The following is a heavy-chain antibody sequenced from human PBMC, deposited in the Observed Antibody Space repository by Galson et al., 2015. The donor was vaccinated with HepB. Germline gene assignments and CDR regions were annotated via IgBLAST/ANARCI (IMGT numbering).Heavy chain of an antibody. CDR3: ARGSTGYFSY. J-gene: IGHJ4*02. Sequence: ETLSLTCTVSGGSITNYYWSWIRQPPGKGLEFIGYIYYSGSTNYNPSLKSRVTILVDTSKNQFSLKLSSVTAADTAVYYCARGSTGYFSYWGQGTLVTVSS. CDR2: IYYSGST. CDR1: GGSITNYY. V-gene: IGHV4-59*01. D-gene: IGHD3-9*01.